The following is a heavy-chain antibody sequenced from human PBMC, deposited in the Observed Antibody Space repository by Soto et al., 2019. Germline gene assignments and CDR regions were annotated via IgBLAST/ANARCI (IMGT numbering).Heavy chain of an antibody. CDR3: ARGRDDYSNLWDYYYYYMDV. CDR2: IYYSGST. D-gene: IGHD4-4*01. J-gene: IGHJ6*03. Sequence: SETLSLTCTVSGGSISSYYWSWIRQPPGKGLEWIGYIYYSGSTNYNPSLQSRVTISLDTSKNQFSLKLSSVTAADTAVYYCARGRDDYSNLWDYYYYYMDVWGKGTTVTVSS. CDR1: GGSISSYY. V-gene: IGHV4-59*01.